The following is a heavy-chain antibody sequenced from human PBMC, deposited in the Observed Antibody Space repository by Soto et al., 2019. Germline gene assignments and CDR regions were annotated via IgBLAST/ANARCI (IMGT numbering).Heavy chain of an antibody. D-gene: IGHD1-1*01. CDR3: AGPPQLTRIYYSTVMDA. J-gene: IGHJ6*02. CDR2: FIPIFGTA. Sequence: QFQLLQSGAEVKKPGSSVKVSCKASGGTFSSYVISWVRQAPGQGLEWMGGFIPIFGTANYEQKFPGRVPMHADESTRTADVELSSLKSVDPAVYYCAGPPQLTRIYYSTVMDAWAQGTPVTVS. V-gene: IGHV1-69*12. CDR1: GGTFSSYV.